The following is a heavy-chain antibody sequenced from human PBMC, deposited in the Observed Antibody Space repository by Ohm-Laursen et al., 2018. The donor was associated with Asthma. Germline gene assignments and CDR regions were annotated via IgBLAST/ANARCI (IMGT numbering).Heavy chain of an antibody. CDR3: ASGLAGDYGDYVPDF. V-gene: IGHV1-2*06. CDR2: FNPNDGAT. CDR1: GYTFTAYY. J-gene: IGHJ4*02. D-gene: IGHD4-17*01. Sequence: ASVKVSCKASGYTFTAYYMHWVRQAPGQGLEWMGRFNPNDGATSFAQKFQGRVTMTWDTSITTAYLELSSLTSDDTAVYYCASGLAGDYGDYVPDFWGQGSLVTVSA.